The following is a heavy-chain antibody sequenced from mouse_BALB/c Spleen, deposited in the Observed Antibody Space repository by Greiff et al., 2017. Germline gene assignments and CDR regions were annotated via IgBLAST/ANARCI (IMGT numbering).Heavy chain of an antibody. CDR1: GFTFSDYY. CDR2: ISDGGSYT. Sequence: EVQLVESGGGLVKPGGSLKLSCAASGFTFSDYYMYWVRQTPEKRLEWVATISDGGSYTYYPDSVKGRFTISRDNAKNNLYLQMSSLKSEDTAMYYCASYYYGSSLYAMDYWGQGTSVTVSS. CDR3: ASYYYGSSLYAMDY. J-gene: IGHJ4*01. D-gene: IGHD1-1*01. V-gene: IGHV5-4*02.